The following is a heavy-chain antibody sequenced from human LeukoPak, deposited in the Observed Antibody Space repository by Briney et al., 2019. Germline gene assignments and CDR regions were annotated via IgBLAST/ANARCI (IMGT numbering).Heavy chain of an antibody. CDR3: ASFYDSSGFDAFDI. CDR1: GFTFNTYS. D-gene: IGHD3-22*01. Sequence: TGGSLRLSCAASGFTFNTYSMNWVRQAPGKGLEWVSYISSSGSTIYYADSVKGRFTISRDNAKNSLYLQMNSLRAEDTAVYYCASFYDSSGFDAFDIWGQGTMVTVSS. J-gene: IGHJ3*02. CDR2: ISSSGSTI. V-gene: IGHV3-48*04.